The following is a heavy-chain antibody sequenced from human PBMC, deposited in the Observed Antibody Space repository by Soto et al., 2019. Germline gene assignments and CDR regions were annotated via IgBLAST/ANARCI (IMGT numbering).Heavy chain of an antibody. CDR3: ARAGAVPAAISSYHYYDGMDV. J-gene: IGHJ6*02. V-gene: IGHV3-30-3*01. CDR2: ISYDGSNK. D-gene: IGHD2-2*01. Sequence: PGGSLRLSCAASGFAFSSYAMHWVRQAPGKGLERVAVISYDGSNKYYADSVKDRFTNPRDNSKNTLYLQMNSLRAEDTAVYFCARAGAVPAAISSYHYYDGMDVWGQGTAVTVSS. CDR1: GFAFSSYA.